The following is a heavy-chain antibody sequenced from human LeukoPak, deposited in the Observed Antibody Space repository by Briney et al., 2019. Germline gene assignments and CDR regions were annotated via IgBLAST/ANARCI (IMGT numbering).Heavy chain of an antibody. Sequence: ASVKVSCKASGYTFTGYYMHWVRQAPGQGREWMGWINPNSGGTNYAQKFQGRVTMTRDTSISTAYMDLSRLRSDDTAVYYCARDDGYCSSPSCPVGFAPWGQGTLVTVSS. V-gene: IGHV1-2*02. J-gene: IGHJ5*02. CDR3: ARDDGYCSSPSCPVGFAP. D-gene: IGHD2-2*01. CDR1: GYTFTGYY. CDR2: INPNSGGT.